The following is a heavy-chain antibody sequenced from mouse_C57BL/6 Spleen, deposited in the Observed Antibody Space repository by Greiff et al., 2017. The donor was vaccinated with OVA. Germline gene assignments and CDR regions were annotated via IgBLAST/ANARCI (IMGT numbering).Heavy chain of an antibody. J-gene: IGHJ4*01. D-gene: IGHD1-1*01. V-gene: IGHV1-69*01. CDR1: GYTFTSYW. CDR2: IDPSDSYT. Sequence: QVQLQQPGAELVMPGASVKLSCKASGYTFTSYWMHWVKQRPGQGLEWIGEIDPSDSYTNYNQKFKGKSTLTVDKSSSTAYMQLSSLTSEDSAVYDCAISYYYGSSGDYYAMDYWGQGTSVTVSS. CDR3: AISYYYGSSGDYYAMDY.